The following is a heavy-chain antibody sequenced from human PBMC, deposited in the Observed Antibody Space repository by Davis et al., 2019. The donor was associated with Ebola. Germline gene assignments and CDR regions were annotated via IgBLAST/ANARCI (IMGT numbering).Heavy chain of an antibody. CDR2: IYYSGST. D-gene: IGHD3-9*01. CDR1: GASISSGTYY. J-gene: IGHJ3*02. Sequence: LSCTVSGASISSGTYYWSWIRQHPGEGLEWIGYIYYSGSTYYNPSLKSRVTLSLDTSKNQFSLKLSSVTAADTAVYYCARGRYFDWSFDAFDIWGQGTMVTVSS. V-gene: IGHV4-31*03. CDR3: ARGRYFDWSFDAFDI.